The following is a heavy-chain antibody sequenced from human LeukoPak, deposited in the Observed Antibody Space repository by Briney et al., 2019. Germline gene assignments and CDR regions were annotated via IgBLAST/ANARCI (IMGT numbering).Heavy chain of an antibody. Sequence: PSETLSLTCTVSGDSISSSSYYWGWIRQPPGKGLEWIGSISYSGGSYYTPSLRSRVTISVDTSKNQFSLKLTSVTAADTAVYYCASTPGYSSSKPPLWFDYWGQGTLVTVSS. D-gene: IGHD6-13*01. CDR2: ISYSGGS. CDR3: ASTPGYSSSKPPLWFDY. V-gene: IGHV4-39*07. J-gene: IGHJ4*02. CDR1: GDSISSSSYY.